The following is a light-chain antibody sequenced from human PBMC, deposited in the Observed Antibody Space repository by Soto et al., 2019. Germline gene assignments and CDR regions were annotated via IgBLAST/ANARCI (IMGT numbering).Light chain of an antibody. CDR1: QSVSTL. CDR3: QQYNNWPRT. V-gene: IGKV3-15*01. CDR2: GAT. J-gene: IGKJ1*01. Sequence: EIVMTQSPATLSVSPGDRATLSCRASQSVSTLLAWYQQKPGQAPRLLIHGATTRATGIPARFSGSGSGTEFTLTISSQQSEDFAGYYCQQYNNWPRTFGQGTKVEIK.